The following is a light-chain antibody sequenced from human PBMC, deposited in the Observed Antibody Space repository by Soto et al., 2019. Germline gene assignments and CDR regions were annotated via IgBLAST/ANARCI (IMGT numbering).Light chain of an antibody. Sequence: DILMTQSPGTLSLSPGERATLSCRASQSVSSKYLAWYQQKPGQAPRFLIYAASSRATGIPDRFSGSGSGTDFTLTISRLEPEDFAVYYCQHYGSSPPITFGQGTRLEIK. CDR3: QHYGSSPPIT. CDR2: AAS. J-gene: IGKJ5*01. CDR1: QSVSSKY. V-gene: IGKV3-20*01.